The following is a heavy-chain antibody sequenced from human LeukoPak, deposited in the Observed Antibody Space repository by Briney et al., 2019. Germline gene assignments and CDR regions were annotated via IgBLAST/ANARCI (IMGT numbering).Heavy chain of an antibody. Sequence: SETLSLTCTVSGGSISISSYYWGWIRQPPGKGLEWIGSIYYSGSTYYNPSLKSRVTISVDTSKNQFSLKLSSVTAADTAVYYCARHLDYDFWSGYSHYFDYWGQGTLVTVSS. J-gene: IGHJ4*02. CDR2: IYYSGST. CDR3: ARHLDYDFWSGYSHYFDY. V-gene: IGHV4-39*01. CDR1: GGSISISSYY. D-gene: IGHD3-3*01.